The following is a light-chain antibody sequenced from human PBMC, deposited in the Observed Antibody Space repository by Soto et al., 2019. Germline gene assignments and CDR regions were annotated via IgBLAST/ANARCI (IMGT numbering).Light chain of an antibody. CDR2: YIS. Sequence: EIVMTQSPATLSVSPGETASLSCRASQSADNFLAWYQQKPGQAPRLLIYYISTRATGIPARFSGSGSGTEFTLTISSLQSEDSAVYYCQQHNQWPITFGQGTRLEI. V-gene: IGKV3D-15*01. J-gene: IGKJ5*01. CDR1: QSADNF. CDR3: QQHNQWPIT.